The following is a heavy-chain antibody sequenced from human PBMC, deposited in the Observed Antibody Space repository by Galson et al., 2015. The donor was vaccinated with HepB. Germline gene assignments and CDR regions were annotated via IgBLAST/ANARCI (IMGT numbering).Heavy chain of an antibody. CDR1: GGTFSSYA. J-gene: IGHJ6*03. Sequence: SVKVSCKASGGTFSSYAISWVRQAPGQGLEWMGGIIPIFGTANYAQKFQGRVTITADESTSTAYMELSSLRSEDTAVYYCARIIRKDYGDYEDYYYYMDVWGKGTTVTVSS. D-gene: IGHD4-17*01. V-gene: IGHV1-69*13. CDR3: ARIIRKDYGDYEDYYYYMDV. CDR2: IIPIFGTA.